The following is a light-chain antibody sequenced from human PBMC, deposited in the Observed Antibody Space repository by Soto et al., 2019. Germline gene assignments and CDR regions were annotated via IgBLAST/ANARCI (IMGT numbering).Light chain of an antibody. CDR3: QQYDNLPIT. CDR1: QDIGNY. V-gene: IGKV1-33*01. CDR2: DAS. J-gene: IGKJ5*01. Sequence: DIQWTQSPSSLSASVGDRITITCQASQDIGNYLNWYQQKPGKAPKLLIYDASTLESGVPSRFSGSGSGTDFTFTISSLQPEDFATYYCQQYDNLPITFGQRTRLEVK.